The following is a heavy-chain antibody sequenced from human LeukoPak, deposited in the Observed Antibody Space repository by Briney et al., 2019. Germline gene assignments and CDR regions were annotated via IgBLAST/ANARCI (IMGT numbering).Heavy chain of an antibody. J-gene: IGHJ6*03. CDR1: GFTFRSYE. Sequence: GGSLRLSCAASGFTFRSYEMNWVRQAPGKGLEWVSYISSSGTIYYADSVKGRFTISRDNAKNSLYLQMNSLRAEDTAVYYCARDHLDTSAGTYYYYMDVWGKGTTVTISS. D-gene: IGHD3-10*01. CDR3: ARDHLDTSAGTYYYYMDV. CDR2: ISSSGTI. V-gene: IGHV3-48*03.